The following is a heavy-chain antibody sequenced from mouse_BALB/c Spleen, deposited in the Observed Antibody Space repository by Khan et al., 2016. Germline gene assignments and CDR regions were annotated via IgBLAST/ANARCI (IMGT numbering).Heavy chain of an antibody. D-gene: IGHD2-4*01. J-gene: IGHJ3*01. V-gene: IGHV14-3*02. Sequence: VQLQQPGAELVKPGASVKLSCTASGFHIKDTYMHWVKQRPEQGLEWIGRIDPANGNTRYDPKFQGKATITADTSSTTAYLQLRSLTSEATAVYYCARTRNEYDVGFAYWGQGTLVTVSA. CDR3: ARTRNEYDVGFAY. CDR1: GFHIKDTY. CDR2: IDPANGNT.